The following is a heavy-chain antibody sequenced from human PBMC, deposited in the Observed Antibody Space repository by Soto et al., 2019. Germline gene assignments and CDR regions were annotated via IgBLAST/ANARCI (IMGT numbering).Heavy chain of an antibody. CDR3: ARDTHYYDSSGPIPVGAFDI. V-gene: IGHV1-69*13. D-gene: IGHD3-22*01. CDR1: GGTFSSYA. Sequence: GASVKVSCKASGGTFSSYAISWVRQAPGQGLEWMGGIIPIFGTANYAQKFQGRVTITADESTSTAYMELSSLRSEDTAVYYRARDTHYYDSSGPIPVGAFDIWGQGTMVTVSS. J-gene: IGHJ3*02. CDR2: IIPIFGTA.